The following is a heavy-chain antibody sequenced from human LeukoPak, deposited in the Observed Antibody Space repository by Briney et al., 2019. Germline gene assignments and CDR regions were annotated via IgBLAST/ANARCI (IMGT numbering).Heavy chain of an antibody. J-gene: IGHJ4*02. D-gene: IGHD2-2*01. CDR2: ISGSGGST. V-gene: IGHV3-23*01. Sequence: GGSLRLSCAASGFTFSSYAMSWVRQAPGKGLEWVSAISGSGGSTYYADSVKGRFTISRDNSKNTLYLQMNSLRAEDTAVYYCANEGYCSSTTCYARSDFDYWGQGTLVTVSS. CDR3: ANEGYCSSTTCYARSDFDY. CDR1: GFTFSSYA.